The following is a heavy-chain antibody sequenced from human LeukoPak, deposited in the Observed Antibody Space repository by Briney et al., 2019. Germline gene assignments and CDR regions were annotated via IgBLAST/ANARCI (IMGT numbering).Heavy chain of an antibody. CDR3: ARGDSSGYRY. V-gene: IGHV4-34*01. Sequence: SETLSLTCAVHGGSFSGYYCSWIRQPPGKGLEWIGEINHSGSTHYNPSLKSRVTISVDTSKNQFSLKLSSVTVADTAVYYCARGDSSGYRYWGQGTLVTVSS. CDR2: INHSGST. CDR1: GGSFSGYY. J-gene: IGHJ4*02. D-gene: IGHD3-22*01.